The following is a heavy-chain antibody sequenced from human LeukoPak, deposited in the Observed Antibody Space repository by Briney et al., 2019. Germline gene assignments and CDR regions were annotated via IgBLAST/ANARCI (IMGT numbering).Heavy chain of an antibody. D-gene: IGHD2-15*01. CDR1: GFTFSSYE. J-gene: IGHJ4*02. CDR2: ISSSGITI. CDR3: ARKCSGGSCYGDY. V-gene: IGHV3-48*03. Sequence: PGGSLRLSCAASGFTFSSYEMNWVRQAAGKGLDWVSYISSSGITIYYADSVKGRFIISRDNAKNSLHLQMNSLRAEDTAVYYCARKCSGGSCYGDYWGQGTLVTVSS.